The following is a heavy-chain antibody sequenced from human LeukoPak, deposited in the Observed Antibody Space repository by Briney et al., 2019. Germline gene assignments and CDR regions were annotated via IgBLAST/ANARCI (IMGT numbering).Heavy chain of an antibody. J-gene: IGHJ4*02. CDR2: ISSSSSYI. D-gene: IGHD3-9*01. V-gene: IGHV3-21*01. CDR1: GFTFSSYS. Sequence: GGSLRLSCAASGFTFSSYSMNWVRQAPGKGLEWVSSISSSSSYIYYADSVKGRFTISRDNAKNSLYLQMNSLRAEDTAVYYCATLVIIGGDFDYWGQGTLVTVSS. CDR3: ATLVIIGGDFDY.